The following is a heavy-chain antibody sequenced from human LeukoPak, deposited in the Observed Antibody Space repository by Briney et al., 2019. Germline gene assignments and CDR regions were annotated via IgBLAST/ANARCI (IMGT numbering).Heavy chain of an antibody. V-gene: IGHV3-48*01. Sequence: GGSLRLSCVASGFTFTTYSLNWVRQAPGKGLEWLSYISGVRGTTNYADSVRGRFIISRDNAKNSIFLQMNSLRAEDTAVYYCARDLARSTLDYWGQGTLVTVSS. J-gene: IGHJ4*02. CDR2: ISGVRGTT. CDR1: GFTFTTYS. D-gene: IGHD3-3*01. CDR3: ARDLARSTLDY.